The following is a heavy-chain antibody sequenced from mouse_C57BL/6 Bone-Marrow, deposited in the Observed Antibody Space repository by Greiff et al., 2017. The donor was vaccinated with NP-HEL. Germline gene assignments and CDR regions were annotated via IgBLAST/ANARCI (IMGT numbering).Heavy chain of an antibody. V-gene: IGHV7-3*01. D-gene: IGHD1-1*01. CDR1: GFTFTDYY. CDR2: IRNKANGYTT. J-gene: IGHJ3*01. Sequence: DVKLVESGGGLVQPGGSLSLSCAASGFTFTDYYMSWVRQPPGKALEWLGFIRNKANGYTTEYSASVKGRFTISRDNSQSILYLQMNALRAEDSATYYCARSYYGSSRAWFAYWGQGTLVTVSA. CDR3: ARSYYGSSRAWFAY.